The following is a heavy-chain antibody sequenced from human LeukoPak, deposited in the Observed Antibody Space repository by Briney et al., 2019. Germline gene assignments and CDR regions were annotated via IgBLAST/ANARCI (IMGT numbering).Heavy chain of an antibody. CDR1: GGSISSYY. D-gene: IGHD3-10*01. V-gene: IGHV4-59*01. Sequence: SETLSLTCTVSGGSISSYYWSWIRQPPGKGLEWIGYIYYSGSTNYNPSLKSRVTISVDTSKNQFSLKLSSVTAADTAVYYCARVEWFGESPGAFDIWGQGTMVTVSS. CDR3: ARVEWFGESPGAFDI. J-gene: IGHJ3*02. CDR2: IYYSGST.